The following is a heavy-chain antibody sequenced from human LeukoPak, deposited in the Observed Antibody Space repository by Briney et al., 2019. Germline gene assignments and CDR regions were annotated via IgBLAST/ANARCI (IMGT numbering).Heavy chain of an antibody. J-gene: IGHJ6*03. CDR2: INWNGRSI. Sequence: PGGSLRLSCAASRFTFDEYGMSWVRQTAGKGLEWVSGINWNGRSIGYADSVKGRFTISRDNAKNSLYLQMNSLRAEDTAVYYCARVPHDYGGNSYYYYYMDVWGKGTTVTVSS. CDR1: RFTFDEYG. CDR3: ARVPHDYGGNSYYYYYMDV. D-gene: IGHD4-23*01. V-gene: IGHV3-20*04.